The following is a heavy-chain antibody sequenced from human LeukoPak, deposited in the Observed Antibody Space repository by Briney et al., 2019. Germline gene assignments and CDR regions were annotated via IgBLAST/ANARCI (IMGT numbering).Heavy chain of an antibody. CDR1: GFTFSSFG. J-gene: IGHJ6*03. Sequence: GGSLRLSCAASGFTFSSFGMHWVRQAPGKGLEWVAFIRYDGSKKYYADSVKGRFTFSRDNSKNTLYLQMNSLRAEDTAVYYCAKDTTGGYDEYYYYYLDVWGKGTTVTVSS. D-gene: IGHD5-12*01. V-gene: IGHV3-30*02. CDR3: AKDTTGGYDEYYYYYLDV. CDR2: IRYDGSKK.